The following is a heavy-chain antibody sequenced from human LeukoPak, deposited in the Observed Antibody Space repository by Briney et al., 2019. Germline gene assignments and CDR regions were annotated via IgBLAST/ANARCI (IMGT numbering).Heavy chain of an antibody. CDR2: IYYSGST. J-gene: IGHJ4*02. CDR1: GGSISSYY. D-gene: IGHD6-13*01. Sequence: PSETLSLTCTVSGGSISSYYWSWIRQPPGKGLEWIGYIYYSGSTNYNPSLKSRVTISVDTSKNQFSLKLSSVTAADTAVYYCAREGSSSWDFDYWGQGTLVTVSS. CDR3: AREGSSSWDFDY. V-gene: IGHV4-59*12.